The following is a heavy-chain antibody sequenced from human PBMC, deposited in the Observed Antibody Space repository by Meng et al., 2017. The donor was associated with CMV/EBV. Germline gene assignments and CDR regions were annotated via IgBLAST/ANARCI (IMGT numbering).Heavy chain of an antibody. CDR3: AREVREYCSSTSCYGYYGMDV. CDR1: SY. D-gene: IGHD2-2*01. V-gene: IGHV1-2*04. CDR2: INPNSGGT. J-gene: IGHJ6*02. Sequence: SYLHWVRQAPGQGLGWMRWINPNSGGTTYAQKFQGWVTMTRDTSISTAYMELSRLRSDDTAVYYCAREVREYCSSTSCYGYYGMDVWGQGTTVTVSS.